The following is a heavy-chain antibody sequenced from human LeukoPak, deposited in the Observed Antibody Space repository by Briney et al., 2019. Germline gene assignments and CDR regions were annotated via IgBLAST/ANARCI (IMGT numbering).Heavy chain of an antibody. V-gene: IGHV4-59*11. CDR2: IYYSGST. Sequence: SETLSLTCTVSGGSTSSHYWSWIRQPPGKGLEWIGYIYYSGSTNYNPSLKSRVTISVDTSKNQFSLKLSSVTAADTAVYYCARHPFKRYYDSSGYFDLWDRGTLVTLSS. D-gene: IGHD3-22*01. CDR1: GGSTSSHY. CDR3: ARHPFKRYYDSSGYFDL. J-gene: IGHJ2*01.